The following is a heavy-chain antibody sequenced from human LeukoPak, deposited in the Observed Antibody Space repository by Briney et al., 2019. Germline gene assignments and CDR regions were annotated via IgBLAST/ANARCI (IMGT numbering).Heavy chain of an antibody. Sequence: PGGSLRLSCAASGFTFSSCWMNWVRQAPGKGLEWVASIKEDGSEKYYVDSVKGRFTISRDNAKNSLYLQMNSLRAEDTAVYYCARDDIAVATCFDYWGQGTLVTVSS. CDR2: IKEDGSEK. D-gene: IGHD6-19*01. CDR1: GFTFSSCW. J-gene: IGHJ4*02. V-gene: IGHV3-7*01. CDR3: ARDDIAVATCFDY.